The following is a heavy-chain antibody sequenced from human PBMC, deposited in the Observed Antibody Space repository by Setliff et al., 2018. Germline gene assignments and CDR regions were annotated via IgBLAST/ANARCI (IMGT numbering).Heavy chain of an antibody. CDR1: GGSISSGDYY. CDR2: IIHSGST. CDR3: ARGPPGYNPYHWFDP. V-gene: IGHV4-30-4*08. J-gene: IGHJ5*02. Sequence: SETLSLTCTVSGGSISSGDYYWSWIRQPPGKRLEWIGEIIHSGSTNSNPSLKSRVTISMDTSKNQFSLKVSSVTAADTAVYYCARGPPGYNPYHWFDPWGQGTLVTVSS. D-gene: IGHD5-12*01.